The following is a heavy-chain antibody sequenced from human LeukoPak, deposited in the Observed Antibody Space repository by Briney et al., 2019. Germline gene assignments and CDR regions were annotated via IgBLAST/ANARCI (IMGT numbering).Heavy chain of an antibody. CDR3: ARGRYSYGDNWFDP. Sequence: SETLSLXCAVYGGSFSGYYWRWIRQPPGKGLEWIGEINHSGSTNYNPSLNSRVTISVDTSKNQFSLKRSSVTAADTAVYYCARGRYSYGDNWFDPWGQGTLVTVSS. D-gene: IGHD5-18*01. V-gene: IGHV4-34*01. J-gene: IGHJ5*02. CDR1: GGSFSGYY. CDR2: INHSGST.